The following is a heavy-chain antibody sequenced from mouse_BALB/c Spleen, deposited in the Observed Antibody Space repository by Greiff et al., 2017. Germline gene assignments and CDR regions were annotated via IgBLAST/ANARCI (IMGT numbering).Heavy chain of an antibody. CDR2: INPSNGRT. CDR3: ANREYGGNDHLDY. J-gene: IGHJ4*01. CDR1: GYTFTSYW. D-gene: IGHD1-1*02. V-gene: IGHV1S81*02. Sequence: VQLQQPGAELVKPGASVKLSCKASGYTFTSYWMHWVKQRPGQGLEWIGEINPSNGRTNYNEKFKSKATLTVDKSSSTAYMQLSSLTSEDSAVYYCANREYGGNDHLDYWGQGTSVTVSS.